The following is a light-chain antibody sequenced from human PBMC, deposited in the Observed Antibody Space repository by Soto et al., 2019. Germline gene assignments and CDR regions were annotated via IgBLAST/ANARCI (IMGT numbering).Light chain of an antibody. CDR2: DVS. CDR3: QQRSDWPIT. V-gene: IGKV3-11*01. J-gene: IGKJ5*01. CDR1: QSVSRY. Sequence: SPSTLSAYEGDRVTITCRASQSVSRYLAWYQQKPGQAPRLLIYDVSTRATGIPARSSGSGSGTDFTLTITSLEPEDFAVYSCQQRSDWPITFGQGTRLEIK.